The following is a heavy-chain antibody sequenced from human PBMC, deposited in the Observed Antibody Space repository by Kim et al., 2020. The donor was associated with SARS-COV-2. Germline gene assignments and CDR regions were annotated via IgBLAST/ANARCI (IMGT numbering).Heavy chain of an antibody. CDR3: AAALIQTTVTTGDVFDI. D-gene: IGHD4-17*01. Sequence: SVKVSCKASGFTFTSSAMQWVRQARGQRLEWIGWTVVGSGNTNYAQKFQERVTITRDMSTSTTYMELSSLRSEDTAVYYCAAALIQTTVTTGDVFDIWGQGTMVTVSS. V-gene: IGHV1-58*02. CDR2: TVVGSGNT. J-gene: IGHJ3*02. CDR1: GFTFTSSA.